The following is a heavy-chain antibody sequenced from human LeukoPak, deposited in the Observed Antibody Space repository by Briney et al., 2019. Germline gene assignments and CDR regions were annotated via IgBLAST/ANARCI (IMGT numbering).Heavy chain of an antibody. V-gene: IGHV1-69*06. Sequence: GASVKVSCKASGGTFSSYAISWVRQAPGQGLEWMGGIIPIFGTANYAQKFQGRVTITADKSTSTAYMELSSLRSEDTAVYYCARDLDSGDDNHFDYWGQGTLVTVSS. CDR2: IIPIFGTA. D-gene: IGHD4-17*01. CDR3: ARDLDSGDDNHFDY. J-gene: IGHJ4*02. CDR1: GGTFSSYA.